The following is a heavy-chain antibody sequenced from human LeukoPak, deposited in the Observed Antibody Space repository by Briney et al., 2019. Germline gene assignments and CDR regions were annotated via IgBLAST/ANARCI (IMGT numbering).Heavy chain of an antibody. J-gene: IGHJ4*02. Sequence: SETLSLTCTVSGGSISSGGYYWSWIRQHPGKGLEWIGYIYYSGSTYYNPSLKSRVTISVDTSKNQFSLKLSSATAADTAVYYCARDCGGSCRYREWYFDYWGQGTLVTVSS. CDR1: GGSISSGGYY. V-gene: IGHV4-31*03. CDR3: ARDCGGSCRYREWYFDY. D-gene: IGHD2-15*01. CDR2: IYYSGST.